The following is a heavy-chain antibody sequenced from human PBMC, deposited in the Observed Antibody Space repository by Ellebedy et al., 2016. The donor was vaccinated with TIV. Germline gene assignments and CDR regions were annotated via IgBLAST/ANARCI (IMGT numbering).Heavy chain of an antibody. CDR3: ARDPALPRGRFDT. J-gene: IGHJ5*02. CDR1: GGSISNSANY. Sequence: MPSETLSLTCTVSGGSISNSANYWHWIRQPPGQGLEWIGSIYYSGSAYYNPSLKSRVTVSVDTSKNQFSLNLSSVTAADTAVYYCARDPALPRGRFDTWGQGTLVTVSS. V-gene: IGHV4-39*07. CDR2: IYYSGSA.